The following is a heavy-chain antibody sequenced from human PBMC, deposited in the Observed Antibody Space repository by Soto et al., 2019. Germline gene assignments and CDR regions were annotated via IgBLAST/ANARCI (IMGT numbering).Heavy chain of an antibody. V-gene: IGHV1-69*13. CDR1: VDTFSSYL. CDR3: ARSQGSSTSLEIYYYYYYGMDV. CDR2: IIPISGTA. Sequence: PVKLSCKASVDTFSSYLISRVRQNPEQGLEWMGGIIPISGTANYAQKFQGRVTITADESTSTAYMELSSLRSEDTAVYYCARSQGSSTSLEIYYYYYYGMDVWGQGTTVTVSS. J-gene: IGHJ6*02. D-gene: IGHD2-2*01.